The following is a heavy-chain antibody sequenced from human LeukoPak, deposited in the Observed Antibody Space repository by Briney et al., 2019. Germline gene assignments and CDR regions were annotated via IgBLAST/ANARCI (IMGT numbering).Heavy chain of an antibody. V-gene: IGHV4-34*01. CDR2: INRSGSS. D-gene: IGHD5-24*01. Sequence: SETLSLTCAVNGGSFSGDSWTWIRQPPGKGLEWIGEINRSGSSNYNPSLKSRVTISIDTSKSHFSLKLTSVTVADTAVYYCARVSRDGYNRYLDYWGQGTLVTVSS. J-gene: IGHJ4*02. CDR1: GGSFSGDS. CDR3: ARVSRDGYNRYLDY.